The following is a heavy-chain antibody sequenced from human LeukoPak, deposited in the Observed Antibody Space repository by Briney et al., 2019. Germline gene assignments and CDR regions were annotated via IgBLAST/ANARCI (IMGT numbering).Heavy chain of an antibody. J-gene: IGHJ4*02. Sequence: GSSVKVSCKASGGTFSSYAISWVRRAPGQGLEWMGRIIPILGIANYAQKFQGRVTITADKSTSTAYMELSSLRSEDTAVYYCARSDLTMIVVVRYFDYWGQGTLVTVSS. D-gene: IGHD3-22*01. V-gene: IGHV1-69*04. CDR3: ARSDLTMIVVVRYFDY. CDR1: GGTFSSYA. CDR2: IIPILGIA.